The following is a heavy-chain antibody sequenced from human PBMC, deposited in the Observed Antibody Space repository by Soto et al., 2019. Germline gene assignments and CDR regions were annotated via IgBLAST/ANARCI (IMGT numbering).Heavy chain of an antibody. Sequence: QVQLQESGPGLVKPSETLSLTCTVSGASISRDHWNWIRQPPGKGLEWIGEYSGSTNYNPSLKGRVPISGATANHQRSSNLSSVTAAAPAVSFLATYTGDGGGRGYWGQGTMVIVSS. V-gene: IGHV4-59*08. CDR3: ATYTGDGGGRGY. CDR1: GASISRDH. CDR2: EYSGST. D-gene: IGHD3-16*01. J-gene: IGHJ4*02.